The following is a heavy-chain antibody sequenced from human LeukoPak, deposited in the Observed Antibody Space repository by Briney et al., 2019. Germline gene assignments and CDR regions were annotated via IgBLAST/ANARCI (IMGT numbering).Heavy chain of an antibody. Sequence: GGSLRLSCAASGFTFSTYNMNWVRQAPGKGLEWVSSITSSSSYTFYAGSVKGRFTISRDNAKNSLYLQMNSLRAEDTAIYYCARDPYNGNYGDSYYYYMDVWGKGTTVTISS. CDR3: ARDPYNGNYGDSYYYYMDV. CDR2: ITSSSSYT. D-gene: IGHD1-26*01. CDR1: GFTFSTYN. J-gene: IGHJ6*03. V-gene: IGHV3-21*01.